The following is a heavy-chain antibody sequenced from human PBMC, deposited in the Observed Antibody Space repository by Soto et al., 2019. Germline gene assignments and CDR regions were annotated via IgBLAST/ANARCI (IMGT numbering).Heavy chain of an antibody. V-gene: IGHV1-69*13. J-gene: IGHJ4*02. CDR2: IIPIFGTA. D-gene: IGHD6-19*01. CDR1: GGTFSSYA. Sequence: SVKVSCKASGGTFSSYAISWVRQAPGQGLEWMGGIIPIFGTANYAQKFQGRVTITADESTSTAYMELSSLRSEDTAVYYCARDPSSGWYGLDFDYWGQGTLVTVSS. CDR3: ARDPSSGWYGLDFDY.